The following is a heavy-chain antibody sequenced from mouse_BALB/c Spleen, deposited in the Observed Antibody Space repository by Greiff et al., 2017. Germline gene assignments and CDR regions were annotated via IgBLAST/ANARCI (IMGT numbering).Heavy chain of an antibody. Sequence: DVMLVESGGGLVQPGGSMKLSCVASGFTFSNYWMNWVRQSPEKGLEWVAEIRLKSNNYATHYAESVKGRFTISRDDSKSSVYLQMNNLRAEDTGIYYCTSFYRYDRDYYAMDYWGQGTSVTVSS. J-gene: IGHJ4*01. CDR1: GFTFSNYW. CDR3: TSFYRYDRDYYAMDY. CDR2: IRLKSNNYAT. V-gene: IGHV6-6*02. D-gene: IGHD2-14*01.